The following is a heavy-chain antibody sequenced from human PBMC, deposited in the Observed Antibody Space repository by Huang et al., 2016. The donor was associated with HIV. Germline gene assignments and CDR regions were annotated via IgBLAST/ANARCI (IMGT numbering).Heavy chain of an antibody. CDR3: AKEGDTGAALGY. CDR2: MYSGGTT. Sequence: EVQLVESGGGLIQPGGSLRLSCAASGFTVSTNYMTGVRTAPGKGLEWVSRMYSGGTTYYADSVKGRFTISRDDSENTLYLHMTSLRAGDTAVYYCAKEGDTGAALGYWGQGTLVTVS. V-gene: IGHV3-53*01. CDR1: GFTVSTNY. D-gene: IGHD2-8*02. J-gene: IGHJ4*02.